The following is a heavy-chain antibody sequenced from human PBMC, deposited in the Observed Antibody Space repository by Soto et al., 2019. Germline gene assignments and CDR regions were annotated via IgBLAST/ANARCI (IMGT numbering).Heavy chain of an antibody. CDR1: GGSISSIGYF. J-gene: IGHJ4*02. D-gene: IGHD4-17*01. CDR3: AKSYGDYVLDY. CDR2: IYSSGST. V-gene: IGHV4-31*03. Sequence: VLLQQSGPGLVKPSQTLSLTCTVSGGSISSIGYFWSWIRQHPGKDLEWIGYIYSSGSTSYNPTXKXXLTISIDTSQNQFSLKLSSVTAADTAVYYCAKSYGDYVLDYWGQGTLVTVSS.